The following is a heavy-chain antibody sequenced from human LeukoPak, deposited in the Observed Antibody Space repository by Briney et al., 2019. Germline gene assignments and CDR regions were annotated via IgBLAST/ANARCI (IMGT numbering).Heavy chain of an antibody. CDR1: GFSFSTYA. CDR3: ARWGGRTDY. Sequence: GSLRLSCAASGFSFSTYAMNWVRQAPGKGLEWVSPISGDGESKYADSVKGRFTISRDNSKNTLYLQMNSLRAEDTAVYYCARWGGRTDYWGQGTLVTVSS. D-gene: IGHD1-14*01. CDR2: ISGDGES. J-gene: IGHJ4*02. V-gene: IGHV3-23*01.